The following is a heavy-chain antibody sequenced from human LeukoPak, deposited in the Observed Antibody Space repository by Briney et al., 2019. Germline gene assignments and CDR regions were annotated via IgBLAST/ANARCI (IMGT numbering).Heavy chain of an antibody. Sequence: SETLSLTRAVSGGSISSSIHYWAWIRQPPGKGLEWIGSMYYSGSTYYNPSIKSRVTISLDTSENQFSLRLSSVTAADTAVYYCARGGEMATILSDYWGQGTLVTVSS. CDR3: ARGGEMATILSDY. J-gene: IGHJ4*02. CDR2: MYYSGST. CDR1: GGSISSSIHY. D-gene: IGHD5-24*01. V-gene: IGHV4-39*07.